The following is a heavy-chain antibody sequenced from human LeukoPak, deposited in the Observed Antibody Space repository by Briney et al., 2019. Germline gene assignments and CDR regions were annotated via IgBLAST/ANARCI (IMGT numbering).Heavy chain of an antibody. J-gene: IGHJ4*02. CDR2: INPNSGGT. Sequence: ASAKVSCKASGYIFTDYYMHWVRQAPGQELGWMGRINPNSGGTNYAQKFQGRVTMTRDTSISTAYTELSSLRSEDTAVYYCAREKVAVADFDYWGQGTLVTVSS. D-gene: IGHD6-19*01. CDR3: AREKVAVADFDY. V-gene: IGHV1/OR15-1*02. CDR1: GYIFTDYY.